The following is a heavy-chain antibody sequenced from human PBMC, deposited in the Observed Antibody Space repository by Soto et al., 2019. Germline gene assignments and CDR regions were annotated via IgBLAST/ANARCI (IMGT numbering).Heavy chain of an antibody. CDR3: ARQDYYGSGRPFDY. CDR1: GGSISSSSYY. J-gene: IGHJ4*02. Sequence: SETLSLTCTVSGGSISSSSYYWGWIRQPPGKGLEWIGSIYYSGSTYYNPSLKSRVTISVDTSKNQFSLKLSSVTAADTAVYYCARQDYYGSGRPFDYWGQGTLVTVSS. CDR2: IYYSGST. V-gene: IGHV4-39*01. D-gene: IGHD3-10*01.